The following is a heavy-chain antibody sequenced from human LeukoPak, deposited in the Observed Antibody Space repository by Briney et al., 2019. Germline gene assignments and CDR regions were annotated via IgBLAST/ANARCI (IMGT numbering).Heavy chain of an antibody. J-gene: IGHJ5*02. CDR3: AKVITGPNWFDP. D-gene: IGHD1-14*01. V-gene: IGHV3-23*01. CDR1: RFTFCSYA. Sequence: GGSLRLSCAPSRFTFCSYAMSWVPHSPGKGLEWVSAISGSGGSTYYADSVKGRFTISRDNSKNTLYLQMNSLRAEDTAVYYCAKVITGPNWFDPWGQGTLVTVSS. CDR2: ISGSGGST.